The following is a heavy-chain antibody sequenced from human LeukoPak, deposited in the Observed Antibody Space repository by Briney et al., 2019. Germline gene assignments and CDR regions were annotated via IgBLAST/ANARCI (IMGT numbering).Heavy chain of an antibody. V-gene: IGHV3-23*01. Sequence: PGGSLRLSCVASGFSFSNYAMGWVRQAPEKGLEWVAAISVGPTYYADSAKGRFTISRDNSKNMVYLQMSSLRAEDTAVYYCAKEPTYTPSWYVDSWGQGTLVTVSS. CDR2: ISVGPT. D-gene: IGHD6-13*01. J-gene: IGHJ4*02. CDR1: GFSFSNYA. CDR3: AKEPTYTPSWYVDS.